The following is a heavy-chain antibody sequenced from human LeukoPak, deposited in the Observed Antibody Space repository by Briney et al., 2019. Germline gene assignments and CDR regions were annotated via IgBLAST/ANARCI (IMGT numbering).Heavy chain of an antibody. D-gene: IGHD3-22*01. J-gene: IGHJ3*02. Sequence: GGSLRLSCAASGFTFSSYSMNWVRQAPGKGLEWVSSISSSSYIYYADSVKGRFTISRDNARDSLYLQMNTLRAEDTAVYYCARENRNYFHTSGHIRGAFDIWGQGTMVTVSS. CDR1: GFTFSSYS. CDR3: ARENRNYFHTSGHIRGAFDI. CDR2: ISSSSYI. V-gene: IGHV3-21*01.